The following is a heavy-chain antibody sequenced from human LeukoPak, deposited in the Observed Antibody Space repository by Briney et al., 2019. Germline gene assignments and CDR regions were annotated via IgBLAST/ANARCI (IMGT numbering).Heavy chain of an antibody. V-gene: IGHV3-15*01. J-gene: IGHJ6*04. CDR3: TTGPPNVLLWFGEFYYYGMDV. D-gene: IGHD3-10*01. Sequence: PGGCLRLSCAASGFTFSNAWMRWVGQAAGKGLEWVGRSKSKTDGGTTDYVAPVKGRFTISRDDSKNTLYLQMNSLKTEDTAVYYCTTGPPNVLLWFGEFYYYGMDVWGKGTTVTVSS. CDR1: GFTFSNAW. CDR2: SKSKTDGGTT.